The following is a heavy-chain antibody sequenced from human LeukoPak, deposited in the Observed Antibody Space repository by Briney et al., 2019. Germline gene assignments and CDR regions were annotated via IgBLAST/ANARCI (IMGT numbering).Heavy chain of an antibody. Sequence: GRSLRLSCAASGFTFSSYGMHWVRQAPGKGLEWVAVISYDGSNKYYADSVKGRFTISRDNSKNTLYLQMNSLRAEDTAVYYCASSPDGYNYGWGQGTLVTVSS. V-gene: IGHV3-30*03. CDR1: GFTFSSYG. J-gene: IGHJ4*02. CDR3: ASSPDGYNYG. CDR2: ISYDGSNK. D-gene: IGHD5-24*01.